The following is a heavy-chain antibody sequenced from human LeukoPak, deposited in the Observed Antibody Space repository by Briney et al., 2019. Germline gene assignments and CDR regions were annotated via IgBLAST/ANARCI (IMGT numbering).Heavy chain of an antibody. Sequence: NPSETLSLTCTVSSGSISSYYWSWIRQPPGKGLEWIGYIYYSGSTNYNPSLKSRVTISVDTSKNQFSLKLSSVTAADTAVYYCARDVLGITIFGVAHYFDYWGQGTLVTVSS. D-gene: IGHD3-3*01. V-gene: IGHV4-59*01. CDR3: ARDVLGITIFGVAHYFDY. CDR2: IYYSGST. CDR1: SGSISSYY. J-gene: IGHJ4*02.